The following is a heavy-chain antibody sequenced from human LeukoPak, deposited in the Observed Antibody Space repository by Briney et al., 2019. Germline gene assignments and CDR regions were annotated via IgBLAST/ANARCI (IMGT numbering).Heavy chain of an antibody. Sequence: SETLSLTCTVSGGSISSSSYYWSWIRQPPGKGLEWIGEINHSGSTNCNPSLKSRVTISVDTSKNQFSLKLSSVTAADTAVYYCARVMVDTAMAPIDYWGQGTLVTVSS. CDR3: ARVMVDTAMAPIDY. CDR2: INHSGST. CDR1: GGSISSSSYY. J-gene: IGHJ4*02. V-gene: IGHV4-39*07. D-gene: IGHD5-18*01.